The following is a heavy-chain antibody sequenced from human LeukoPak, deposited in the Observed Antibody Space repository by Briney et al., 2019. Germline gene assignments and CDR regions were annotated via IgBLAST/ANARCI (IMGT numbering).Heavy chain of an antibody. CDR2: ISSSSSYI. Sequence: PGGSLRLSCAASGFTFSSYSMNWVRQAPGKGLEWVSSISSSSSYIYYADSVKGRFTISRDNAKNTLYLQMNSLRAEDTAVYYCARDHYDFWSGSIRGYYYYYMNVWGKGTTVTVS. V-gene: IGHV3-21*01. CDR1: GFTFSSYS. CDR3: ARDHYDFWSGSIRGYYYYYMNV. J-gene: IGHJ6*03. D-gene: IGHD3-3*01.